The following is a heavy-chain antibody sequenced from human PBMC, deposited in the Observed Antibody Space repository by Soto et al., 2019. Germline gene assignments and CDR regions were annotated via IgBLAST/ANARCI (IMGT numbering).Heavy chain of an antibody. Sequence: PGESLKISCQCSGYTFSNFWIGWVRQLPGQGLEWMGIIYPGDHETRYSPSFLGKVTIPAETSINTAYLQWSSLEASDSAFYFCARSPRSSPYFDFWGQGALVTVSS. D-gene: IGHD6-13*01. CDR2: IYPGDHET. J-gene: IGHJ4*02. CDR1: GYTFSNFW. CDR3: ARSPRSSPYFDF. V-gene: IGHV5-51*01.